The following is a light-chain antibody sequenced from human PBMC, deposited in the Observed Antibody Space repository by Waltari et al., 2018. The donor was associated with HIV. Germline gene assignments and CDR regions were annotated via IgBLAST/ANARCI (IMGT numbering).Light chain of an antibody. CDR1: QSALYSSNNKNY. CDR3: QQYYSTPWT. CDR2: WAS. J-gene: IGKJ1*01. Sequence: DMEMTQFPDSLAVSLNERATINCKSSQSALYSSNNKNYLAWYQQKPGQPPKLLIYWASTRESGVPDRFSGSGSGTDFTLTISSLQAEDVAVYYCQQYYSTPWTFGQGTKVEI. V-gene: IGKV4-1*01.